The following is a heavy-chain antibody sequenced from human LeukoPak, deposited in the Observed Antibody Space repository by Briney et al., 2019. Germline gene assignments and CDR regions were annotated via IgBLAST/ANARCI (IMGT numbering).Heavy chain of an antibody. Sequence: SETLSLTCTVSGGSISSSSYYWGWIRQPPGTGLEWIGSIHYSGSTYYNPSLKSRVTISVDTSKNQFSLKLSSVTAADTAVYYCARQRGVVVVPAAYWFDPRGQGTLVTVSS. CDR2: IHYSGST. CDR1: GGSISSSSYY. D-gene: IGHD2-2*01. V-gene: IGHV4-39*01. J-gene: IGHJ5*02. CDR3: ARQRGVVVVPAAYWFDP.